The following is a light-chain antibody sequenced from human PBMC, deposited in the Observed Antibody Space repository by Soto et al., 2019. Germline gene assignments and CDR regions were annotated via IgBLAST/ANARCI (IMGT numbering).Light chain of an antibody. CDR2: GES. V-gene: IGKV3-15*01. Sequence: EIVMTQSPATLSVSPGERATISCRASQSVSSSYLAWYQQKPGQAPRLLIYGESTRATGIPARFSGSGSGTEFTLTISSLQSEDFAVYYCQQYNNWPRTFGQGTKVDIK. CDR1: QSVSSSY. CDR3: QQYNNWPRT. J-gene: IGKJ1*01.